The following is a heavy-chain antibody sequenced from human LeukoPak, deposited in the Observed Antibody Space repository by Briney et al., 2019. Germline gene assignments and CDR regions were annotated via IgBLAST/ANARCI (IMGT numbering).Heavy chain of an antibody. J-gene: IGHJ4*02. CDR3: ASPNYYDSSGYWYYFDY. CDR1: GFTFSSYS. V-gene: IGHV3-48*01. D-gene: IGHD3-22*01. Sequence: GGSLRLSCAASGFTFSSYSMNWVHQAPGKGLEWVSYISSSSSTIYYADSVKGRFTISRDNAKNSLYLQMNSLRAEDTAVYYCASPNYYDSSGYWYYFDYWGQGTLVTVSS. CDR2: ISSSSSTI.